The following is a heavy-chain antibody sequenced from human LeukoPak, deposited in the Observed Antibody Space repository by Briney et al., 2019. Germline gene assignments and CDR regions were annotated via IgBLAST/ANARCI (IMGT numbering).Heavy chain of an antibody. V-gene: IGHV1-2*02. Sequence: ASVKVSCKASGYTFTNYYMHWVRQAPGLGFEWMGWINPKSGGTSYPQKFQGRLTMTRDTSISTAYMELSRLRSDDTAVYYCARPNSGSYYPFDYWGQGTLVTVSS. D-gene: IGHD1-26*01. J-gene: IGHJ4*02. CDR3: ARPNSGSYYPFDY. CDR1: GYTFTNYY. CDR2: INPKSGGT.